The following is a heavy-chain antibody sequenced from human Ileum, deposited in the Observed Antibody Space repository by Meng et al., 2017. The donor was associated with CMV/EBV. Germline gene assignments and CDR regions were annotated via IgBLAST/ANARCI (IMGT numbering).Heavy chain of an antibody. CDR3: ARELTGGFFDY. CDR2: VTPRGDNA. Sequence: GGSLRLSCTASGVTFSSYAVHWIRQAPGQGLEYMGRVTPRGDNARYAQKFQGRLIVTRDTSTSTVHMELSSLRSEDTAVYYCARELTGGFFDYWGQGTLVTVSS. J-gene: IGHJ4*02. V-gene: IGHV1-46*01. D-gene: IGHD7-27*01. CDR1: GVTFSSYA.